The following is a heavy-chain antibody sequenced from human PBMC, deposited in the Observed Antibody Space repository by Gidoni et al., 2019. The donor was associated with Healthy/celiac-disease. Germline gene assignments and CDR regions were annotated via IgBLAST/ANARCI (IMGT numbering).Heavy chain of an antibody. CDR1: GGPVSSGSYY. CDR2: TYYSGST. V-gene: IGHV4-61*01. J-gene: IGHJ5*02. CDR3: ARERLEWSNWFDP. D-gene: IGHD3-3*01. Sequence: QVPLQESGPALVKPSETLSLTFTVSGGPVSSGSYYWSWIRQPPGQGLGWIGYTYYSGSTNYNPSLRSRVTITVYKSKNQFSLKLSAVTAADTAVYYCARERLEWSNWFDPWGQGTLVTVSS.